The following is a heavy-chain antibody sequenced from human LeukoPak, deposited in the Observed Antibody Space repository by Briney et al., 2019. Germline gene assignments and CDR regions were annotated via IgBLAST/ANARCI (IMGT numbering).Heavy chain of an antibody. V-gene: IGHV3-7*01. J-gene: IGHJ4*02. CDR3: ARDRGWQQFDY. D-gene: IGHD5-24*01. CDR1: GFTFSDYY. CDR2: IKEDGSET. Sequence: GGSLRLSCAASGFTFSDYYMSWIRQAPGKGLERVANIKEDGSETYYVGSVRGRFTISRDNAKNSVCLEMNSLRAEDTAVYFCARDRGWQQFDYWGQGTLVTVSS.